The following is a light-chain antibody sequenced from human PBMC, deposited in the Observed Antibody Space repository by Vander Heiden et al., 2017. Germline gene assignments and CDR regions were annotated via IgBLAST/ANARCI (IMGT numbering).Light chain of an antibody. CDR2: GAS. CDR1: LSVSSN. J-gene: IGKJ2*01. V-gene: IGKV3-15*01. Sequence: IVLTQSPATLSVSPGARATLSCRASLSVSSNFAWYQQKPGQAPGLFFYGASTRATGIPARFSGIGSGTEFTLTSSCRRAGVFAVFCWQRYKIWPLYSVGQGT. CDR3: QRYKIWPLYS.